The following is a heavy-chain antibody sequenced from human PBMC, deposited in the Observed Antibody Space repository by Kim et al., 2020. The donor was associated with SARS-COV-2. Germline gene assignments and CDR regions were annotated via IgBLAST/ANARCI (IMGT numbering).Heavy chain of an antibody. CDR1: GYTFSSYA. J-gene: IGHJ4*02. D-gene: IGHD5-12*01. CDR3: ARDPRSGVDNGFDY. Sequence: ASVKVSCKASGYTFSSYAIHWVRQAPGQGLEWMGRIIPIGGTTSYAQKFQGRVTMTTDTSTSTVYMELSSLRSEDTAVYYCARDPRSGVDNGFDYWGQGTLVTVSS. V-gene: IGHV1-46*01. CDR2: IIPIGGTT.